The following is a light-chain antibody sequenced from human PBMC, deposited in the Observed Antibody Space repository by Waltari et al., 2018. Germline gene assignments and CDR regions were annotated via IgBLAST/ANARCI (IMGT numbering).Light chain of an antibody. CDR3: SSYTSSSIVV. CDR1: SSHVGGYNH. J-gene: IGLJ2*01. V-gene: IGLV2-14*01. Sequence: QSALPQPASVSGSPGQSITISCTGPSSHVGGYNHVPWYQQHPGKAPKLMIYEVSNRPSGVSNRFSGSKSGNTASLTISGLQAEDEADYYCSSYTSSSIVVFGGGTKLTVL. CDR2: EVS.